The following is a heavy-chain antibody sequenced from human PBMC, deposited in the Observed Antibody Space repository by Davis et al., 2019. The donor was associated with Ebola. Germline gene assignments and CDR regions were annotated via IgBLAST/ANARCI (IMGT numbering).Heavy chain of an antibody. CDR2: IIYIFGAP. J-gene: IGHJ6*02. V-gene: IGHV1-69*06. CDR1: GGTFNSYT. CDR3: ATASSDYHHYYAMDV. D-gene: IGHD3-22*01. Sequence: AASVKVSCKASGGTFNSYTVSWVRQAPGQGLEWMGGIIYIFGAPNYAQKFQGRVTITADKSTSTAYLELSSLRSEDTAVYYCATASSDYHHYYAMDVWGQGTTVTVSS.